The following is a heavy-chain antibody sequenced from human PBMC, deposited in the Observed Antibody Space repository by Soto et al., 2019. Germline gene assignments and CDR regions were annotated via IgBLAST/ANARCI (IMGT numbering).Heavy chain of an antibody. J-gene: IGHJ1*01. CDR1: GFTFSSYG. Sequence: PGGSLRLSCAASGFTFSSYGMHWVRQAPGKGLEWVAVISYDGSNKYYADSVKGRFTISRDNSKNTLYLQMNSLRAEDTAVYYCAKDQGAAVAGAEYFQHWGQGTLVTVSS. V-gene: IGHV3-30*18. D-gene: IGHD6-19*01. CDR2: ISYDGSNK. CDR3: AKDQGAAVAGAEYFQH.